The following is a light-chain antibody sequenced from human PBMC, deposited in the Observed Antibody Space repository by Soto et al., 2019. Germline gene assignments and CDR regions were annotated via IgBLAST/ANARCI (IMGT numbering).Light chain of an antibody. Sequence: DIQMTQSPSTLSASVGDRVTITCRASQNINSWLAWYQQKPGKAPKLLIYKASSLESGVPSRFSGSGSGTEFTLTISSLQRDDFAAYYCQQYEIYPITFGQGTRLEI. CDR1: QNINSW. V-gene: IGKV1-5*03. CDR3: QQYEIYPIT. J-gene: IGKJ5*01. CDR2: KAS.